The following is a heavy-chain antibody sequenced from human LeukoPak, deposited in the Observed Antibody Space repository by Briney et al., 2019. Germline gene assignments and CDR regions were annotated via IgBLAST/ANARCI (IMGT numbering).Heavy chain of an antibody. V-gene: IGHV3-21*01. J-gene: IGHJ4*02. CDR2: ISSSSSYI. Sequence: GGSLRLSCAASGFTFSSYSMNWVRQAPGKGLEWVSSISSSSSYIYCADSVKGRFTISRDNAKNSLYLQMNSLRAEDTAVYYCARVARSEHFDYWGQGTLVTVSS. CDR3: ARVARSEHFDY. CDR1: GFTFSSYS.